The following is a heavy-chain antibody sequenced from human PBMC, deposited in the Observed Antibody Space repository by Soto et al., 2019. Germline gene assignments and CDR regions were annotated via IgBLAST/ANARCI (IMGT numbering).Heavy chain of an antibody. CDR2: ISGSGGST. V-gene: IGHV3-23*01. Sequence: EVQLLESGGGLVQPGGSLRLSCAASGFSFSSYAMSWVRQAPGKGLEWVSAISGSGGSTYYADSVKGRFTISRDNSKNTLYLQMNSLRAEDTAVYYCAKDIDGYCSGGSCYHLVYWGQGTLVTVSS. CDR1: GFSFSSYA. J-gene: IGHJ4*02. CDR3: AKDIDGYCSGGSCYHLVY. D-gene: IGHD2-15*01.